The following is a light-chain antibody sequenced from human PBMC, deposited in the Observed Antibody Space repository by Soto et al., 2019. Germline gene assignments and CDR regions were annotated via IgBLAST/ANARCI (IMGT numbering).Light chain of an antibody. CDR3: QQYNSFPLT. CDR1: QGISKY. V-gene: IGKV1-16*01. Sequence: DIQMTQSPSSLSASVGDRVTITCRASQGISKYVAWFQQKPGKAPKPLIYATSRLQSGVPSRFSGSVSGTDFTLPSSGLQPEDFATYYCQQYNSFPLTFGQGTKLEMK. J-gene: IGKJ2*01. CDR2: ATS.